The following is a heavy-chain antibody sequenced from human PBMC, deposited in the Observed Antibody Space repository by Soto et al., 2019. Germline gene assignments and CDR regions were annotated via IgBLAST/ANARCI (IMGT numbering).Heavy chain of an antibody. CDR1: GGSISSSNYF. CDR2: IYYSGST. J-gene: IGHJ6*02. Sequence: QLQLQESGPGLVKPSETLSLTCTVSGGSISSSNYFWGWIRQPPGKGLEWIGSIYYSGSTYYNPSLKSRVTISVDTSKNQFSLKLSSVTAADTAVYYCARRYCGGGSCYSYYYYAMDVWGQGTTVTVSS. CDR3: ARRYCGGGSCYSYYYYAMDV. D-gene: IGHD2-15*01. V-gene: IGHV4-39*01.